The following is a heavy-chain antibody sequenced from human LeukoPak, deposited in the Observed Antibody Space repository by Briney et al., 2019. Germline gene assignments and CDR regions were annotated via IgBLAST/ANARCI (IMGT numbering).Heavy chain of an antibody. Sequence: SETLSLTCAVYGGSFSGYYWSWIRQPPGKGLEWIGEINHSGSTNYNPSLKSRVTISVDTSKNQFSLKLSSVTAADTAVYYCARGRYLSLAAAGKLYRGGADWFDPWGQGTLVTVSS. CDR3: ARGRYLSLAAAGKLYRGGADWFDP. D-gene: IGHD6-13*01. CDR1: GGSFSGYY. CDR2: INHSGST. V-gene: IGHV4-34*01. J-gene: IGHJ5*02.